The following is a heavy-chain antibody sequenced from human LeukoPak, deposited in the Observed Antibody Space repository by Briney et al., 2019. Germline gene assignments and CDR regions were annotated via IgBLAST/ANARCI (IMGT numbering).Heavy chain of an antibody. D-gene: IGHD6-6*01. Sequence: KASETLSLTCTVSGGSISSSSYYWGWIRQPPGKGLEWIGSIYYSGSTYYNPSLKSRVTISVDTSKNQFSLKLSSVTAADTAVYYCARSVAGSSSAFDYWGQGTLVTVSS. J-gene: IGHJ4*02. V-gene: IGHV4-39*01. CDR1: GGSISSSSYY. CDR2: IYYSGST. CDR3: ARSVAGSSSAFDY.